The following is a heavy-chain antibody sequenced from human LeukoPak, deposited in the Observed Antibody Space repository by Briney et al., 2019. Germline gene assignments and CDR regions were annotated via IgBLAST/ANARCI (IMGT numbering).Heavy chain of an antibody. D-gene: IGHD3-10*01. CDR2: ITNSGGST. CDR3: ARALLWPY. V-gene: IGHV3-64*01. J-gene: IGHJ4*02. Sequence: GGSLRLSCAASGFAFSGYAMHWVRQAPGKGLEYVSAITNSGGSTYYANSVKGRFTISRDNSKNTLYLQMGSLRAEDTAVYYCARALLWPYWGQGTLVTVSS. CDR1: GFAFSGYA.